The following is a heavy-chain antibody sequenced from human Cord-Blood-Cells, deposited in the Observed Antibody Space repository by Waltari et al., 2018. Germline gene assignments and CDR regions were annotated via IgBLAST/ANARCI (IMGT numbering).Heavy chain of an antibody. Sequence: EVQLVESGGGLVQPGGSLRLSCAASGFTFSSYWMSWVRQAPGKGLEWVANIKQDGREKYYVDSVKGRFTISRDNAKNSLYLQMNSLRAEDTAVYYCARIAARGVYYFDYWGQGTLVTVSS. V-gene: IGHV3-7*01. CDR1: GFTFSSYW. J-gene: IGHJ4*02. D-gene: IGHD6-6*01. CDR3: ARIAARGVYYFDY. CDR2: IKQDGREK.